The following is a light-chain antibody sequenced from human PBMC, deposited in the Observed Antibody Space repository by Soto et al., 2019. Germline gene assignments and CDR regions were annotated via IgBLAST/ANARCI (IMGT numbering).Light chain of an antibody. V-gene: IGKV3-11*01. CDR3: QQRSDWPLT. CDR2: DAS. CDR1: QSVCSY. J-gene: IGKJ4*01. Sequence: EIVLTQSPATLSLSPGERATLSCRASQSVCSYLAWYQQKPGQAPRLLIYDASKRATGIPGRFSGSGSGTDFSLTISNLEPEDLAVYYCQQRSDWPLTFGGGTKVEIK.